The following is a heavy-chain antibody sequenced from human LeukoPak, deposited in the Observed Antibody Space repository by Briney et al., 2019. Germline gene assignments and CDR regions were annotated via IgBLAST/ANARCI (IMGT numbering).Heavy chain of an antibody. V-gene: IGHV3-53*01. CDR1: GFTVSSNY. CDR2: IYSGGRT. D-gene: IGHD1-26*01. J-gene: IGHJ4*02. Sequence: GWSLRLSCAASGFTVSSNYMNWARQAPGKGLEWVSVIYSGGRTYYADSVKGRFTISRDNSKNTVYLQMNSLRAEDTAVYYCAKEAATTSFDYWGPGTLVTVSS. CDR3: AKEAATTSFDY.